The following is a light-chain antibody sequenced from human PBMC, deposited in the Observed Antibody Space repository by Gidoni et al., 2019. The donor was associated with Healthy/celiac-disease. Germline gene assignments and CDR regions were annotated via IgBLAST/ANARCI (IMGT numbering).Light chain of an antibody. CDR1: QSVSSSY. Sequence: RASQSVSSSYLAWYQQKPGQAPRLLIYGASSRATGIPDRFSGSGSGTDFTLTISRLEPEDFAVYYCQQYGSSPLTFGGGTKVEIK. CDR2: GAS. CDR3: QQYGSSPLT. V-gene: IGKV3-20*01. J-gene: IGKJ4*01.